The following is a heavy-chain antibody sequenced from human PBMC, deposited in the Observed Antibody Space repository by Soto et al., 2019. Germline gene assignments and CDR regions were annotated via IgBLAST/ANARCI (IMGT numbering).Heavy chain of an antibody. CDR1: GFTFSSHA. CDR2: IRGSGGST. Sequence: GGSLRLSCAASGFTFSSHAMSWVRQAPGKGLEWVSAIRGSGGSTYYADSVKGQFTISRDYSKNTLYLQMNSLRDEDTAVYYCARAASGTYRIDYWGQGTLVTVSS. J-gene: IGHJ4*02. CDR3: ARAASGTYRIDY. V-gene: IGHV3-23*01. D-gene: IGHD1-26*01.